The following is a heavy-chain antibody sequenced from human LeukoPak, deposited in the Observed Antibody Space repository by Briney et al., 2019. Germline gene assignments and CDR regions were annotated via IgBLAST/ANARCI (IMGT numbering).Heavy chain of an antibody. CDR3: ARGLRFLEWLSYFDY. J-gene: IGHJ4*02. Sequence: PGGSRNLSCAASGFPFISNYMSGVRQPPGKGLEWVSVIYSGGSTYYADSVKGRFTISRDNSKNTLYLQMNSLRAEDTAVYYCARGLRFLEWLSYFDYWGQGTLVTVSS. CDR1: GFPFISNY. V-gene: IGHV3-53*01. CDR2: IYSGGST. D-gene: IGHD3-3*01.